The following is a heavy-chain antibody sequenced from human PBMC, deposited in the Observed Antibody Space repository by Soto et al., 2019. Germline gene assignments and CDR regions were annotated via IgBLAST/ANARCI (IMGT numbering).Heavy chain of an antibody. J-gene: IGHJ4*02. CDR1: GFTFSSYE. Sequence: PGGSLRLSCAASGFTFSSYEMNWVRQAPGKGLEWVSYISSSGSTIYYADSVKGRFTISRDNAKNSLYLQMNSLRAEDTAVYYCARDGEGVVVIGHFDYWGQGSLVTVSS. D-gene: IGHD3-22*01. CDR3: ARDGEGVVVIGHFDY. CDR2: ISSSGSTI. V-gene: IGHV3-48*03.